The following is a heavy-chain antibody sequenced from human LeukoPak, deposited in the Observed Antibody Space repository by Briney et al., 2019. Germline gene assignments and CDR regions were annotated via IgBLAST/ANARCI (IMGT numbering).Heavy chain of an antibody. D-gene: IGHD6-19*01. Sequence: ASVKVSCKASGYTFTSYDISWVRQATGQGLEWMGWMNPNSGNTGYARKFQGRVTMTRNTSISTAYMELSSLRSEDTAVYYCARVGLAVADDYWGQGTLVTVSS. CDR3: ARVGLAVADDY. V-gene: IGHV1-8*01. CDR1: GYTFTSYD. J-gene: IGHJ4*02. CDR2: MNPNSGNT.